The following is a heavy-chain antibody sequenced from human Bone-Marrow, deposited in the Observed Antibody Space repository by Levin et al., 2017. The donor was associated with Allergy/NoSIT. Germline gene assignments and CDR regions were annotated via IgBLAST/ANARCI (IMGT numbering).Heavy chain of an antibody. Sequence: ASVKVSCKVSGNTLTEFSMHWVRQAPGKGLEWMGGVDPVDGEKIYGQKFQGRVTMTEDTSKDTAYMELSSLRSEDTAVYYCATTDGSGSYFDFNIWGQGTLVTVSS. CDR3: ATTDGSGSYFDFNI. D-gene: IGHD3-10*01. J-gene: IGHJ3*02. CDR1: GNTLTEFS. CDR2: VDPVDGEK. V-gene: IGHV1-24*01.